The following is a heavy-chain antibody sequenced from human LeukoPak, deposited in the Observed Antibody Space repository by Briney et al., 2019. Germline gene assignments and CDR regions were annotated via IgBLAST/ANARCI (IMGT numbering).Heavy chain of an antibody. V-gene: IGHV1-18*01. Sequence: ASVKVSCKASGYTFTSYGISWVRQAPGQGLEWMGWISAYNGNTNYAQKLQGRVTMTTDTSTSTAYMELRSLRSEDTAVYYCARAEMIFGVVTSPFDYWGQGTLVTVSS. D-gene: IGHD3-3*01. CDR2: ISAYNGNT. CDR3: ARAEMIFGVVTSPFDY. CDR1: GYTFTSYG. J-gene: IGHJ4*02.